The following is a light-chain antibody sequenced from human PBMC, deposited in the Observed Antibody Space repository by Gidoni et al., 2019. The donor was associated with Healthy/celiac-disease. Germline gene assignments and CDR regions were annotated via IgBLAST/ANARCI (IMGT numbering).Light chain of an antibody. J-gene: IGKJ2*01. Sequence: EIVLTQSPGTLSLSPGERVTLSCRASQSVSSSYLAWYQQKPSQAPRLLIYGASSRATGIPDRFSGSGSGTDFTLTISRLEPEDFAVYYCQQYGSSPYTFXQXTKLEIK. CDR2: GAS. CDR1: QSVSSSY. V-gene: IGKV3-20*01. CDR3: QQYGSSPYT.